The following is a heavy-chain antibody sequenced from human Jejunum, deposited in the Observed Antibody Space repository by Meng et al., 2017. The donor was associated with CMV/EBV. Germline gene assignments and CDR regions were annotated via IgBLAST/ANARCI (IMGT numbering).Heavy chain of an antibody. Sequence: SGFTFSYYAMSWVRQVPGKGLEWVSGIYTDNTRTYFVESVKGRFTISRDNSKNTLYLQMNSLRAEDTAAYYCAGTAAGNQASYYWGQGTLVTVSS. CDR3: AGTAAGNQASYY. J-gene: IGHJ4*02. D-gene: IGHD6-13*01. V-gene: IGHV3-23*03. CDR2: IYTDNTRT. CDR1: GFTFSYYA.